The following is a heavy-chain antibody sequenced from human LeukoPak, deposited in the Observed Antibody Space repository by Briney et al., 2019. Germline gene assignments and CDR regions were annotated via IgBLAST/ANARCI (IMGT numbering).Heavy chain of an antibody. CDR1: GGSISSSSYY. V-gene: IGHV4-39*02. Sequence: SETLSLTCTVSGGSISSSSYYWGWVRQPPGKGLEGIGSVYYNGNTWSNPSLWSRVTISIDTSRNQFSLRLSSVTAADTAVYYCARESGHRDGYNFHFRAFDIWGQGTMVTVSS. CDR2: VYYNGNT. J-gene: IGHJ3*02. D-gene: IGHD5-24*01. CDR3: ARESGHRDGYNFHFRAFDI.